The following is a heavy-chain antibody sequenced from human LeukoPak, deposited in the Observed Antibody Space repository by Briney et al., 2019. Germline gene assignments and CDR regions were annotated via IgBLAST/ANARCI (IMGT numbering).Heavy chain of an antibody. CDR1: GFTFSSYG. D-gene: IGHD6-19*01. Sequence: GGSLRLSCAASGFTFSSYGMHWVRQAPGKGLEWVAVIWYDGSNKYYADSVKGRFTISRDNSKNTLYLQMNSLRAEDTAVYYCAKDKGAHDSSGWYWGAFDISGQGTMVTVSS. V-gene: IGHV3-33*06. CDR2: IWYDGSNK. J-gene: IGHJ3*02. CDR3: AKDKGAHDSSGWYWGAFDI.